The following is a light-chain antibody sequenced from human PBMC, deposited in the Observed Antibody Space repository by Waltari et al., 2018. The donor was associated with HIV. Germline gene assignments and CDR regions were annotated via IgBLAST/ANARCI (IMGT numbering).Light chain of an antibody. CDR3: SSYAGTSNFVL. CDR2: NVS. CDR1: SSDVGAYNY. J-gene: IGLJ2*01. V-gene: IGLV2-11*01. Sequence: QSALTQPRSVSESPGRSVTISCTGTSSDVGAYNYVSWYQQHPGRAPKFIMYNVSERPSGVPDRFSVSKSGNTASLTISGLQAEDEADYYCSSYAGTSNFVLFGGGTKLTVL.